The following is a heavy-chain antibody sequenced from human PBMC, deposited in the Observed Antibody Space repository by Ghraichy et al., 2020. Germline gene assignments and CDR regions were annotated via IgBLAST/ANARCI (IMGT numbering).Heavy chain of an antibody. CDR3: ARVMRDGSFDY. CDR2: IYYSGST. V-gene: IGHV4-31*03. Sequence: SETLSLTCTVSGGSISSGGYYWSWIRQHPGKGLEWIGYIYYSGSTYYNPSLKSRVTISVDTSKNQFSLKLSSVTAADTAVYYCARVMRDGSFDYWGQGTLVTVSS. J-gene: IGHJ4*02. D-gene: IGHD5-24*01. CDR1: GGSISSGGYY.